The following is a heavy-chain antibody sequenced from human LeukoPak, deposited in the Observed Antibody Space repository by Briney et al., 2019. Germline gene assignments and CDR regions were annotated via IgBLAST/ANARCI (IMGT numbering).Heavy chain of an antibody. CDR2: INQDGSVQ. V-gene: IGHV3-7*01. CDR3: SRSLDY. Sequence: GGSLRLSCAASGFPFSAYWMDWVRQAPGKEMERVANINQDGSVQYYAASVRGRFTISRDNAKNSLYLQMNILKAEDTAIYYCSRSLDYLGQGALVTVSS. J-gene: IGHJ4*02. CDR1: GFPFSAYW.